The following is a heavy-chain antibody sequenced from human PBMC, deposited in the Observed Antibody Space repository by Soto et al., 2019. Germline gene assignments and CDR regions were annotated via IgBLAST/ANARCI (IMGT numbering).Heavy chain of an antibody. CDR2: IYYSGST. CDR3: ARDSGRDDFWSGRNWFDP. D-gene: IGHD3-3*01. V-gene: IGHV4-31*03. J-gene: IGHJ5*02. CDR1: GGSISSGGYY. Sequence: SETLSLTCTVSGGSISSGGYYWSWIRQHPGKGLEWIGYIYYSGSTYYNPSLKSRVTISVDTSKNQFSLKLSSVTAADTAVYYCARDSGRDDFWSGRNWFDPWGQGTLVTVSS.